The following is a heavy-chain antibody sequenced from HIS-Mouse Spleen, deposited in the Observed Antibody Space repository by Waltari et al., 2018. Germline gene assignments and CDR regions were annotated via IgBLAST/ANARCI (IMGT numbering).Heavy chain of an antibody. Sequence: EVQLVESGGGLVKPGGSLRLSCAASGFTFSSYSMNWVRQAPGKGLRWVSSISSGSSYIYYADSVKGRFTISRDNAKNSLYLQMNSLRAEDTAVYYCASLYYDILTGYYRDYWGQGTLVTVSS. V-gene: IGHV3-21*01. J-gene: IGHJ4*02. CDR2: ISSGSSYI. D-gene: IGHD3-9*01. CDR3: ASLYYDILTGYYRDY. CDR1: GFTFSSYS.